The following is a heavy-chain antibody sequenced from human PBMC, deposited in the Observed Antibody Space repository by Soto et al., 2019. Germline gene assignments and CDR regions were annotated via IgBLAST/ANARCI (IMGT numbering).Heavy chain of an antibody. CDR3: ATDFNDFWSGPFDY. CDR2: ISSSSFTI. D-gene: IGHD3-3*01. J-gene: IGHJ4*02. CDR1: GFRFSDYS. Sequence: EVHLVESGGRLVQPGGSLRLSCAASGFRFSDYSMNWVRQAPGGGLEWVSYISSSSFTIHNADSVKGRFAISGDNAKSSLYLQMNSLRVADPAVYSWATDFNDFWSGPFDYLGQGALVTVSS. V-gene: IGHV3-48*01.